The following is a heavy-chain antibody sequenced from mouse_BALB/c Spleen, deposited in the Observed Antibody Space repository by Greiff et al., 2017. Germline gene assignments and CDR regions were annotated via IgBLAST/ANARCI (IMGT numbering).Heavy chain of an antibody. CDR3: ARGGYDEYAMDY. D-gene: IGHD2-14*01. Sequence: VQLQQSGAELVKPGASVKLSCTASGFNIKDTYMHWVKQRPEQGLEWIGRIDPANGNTKYDPKFQGKATITADTSSNTAYLQLSSLTSEDTAVYSCARGGYDEYAMDYWGQGTSVTVSS. CDR1: GFNIKDTY. J-gene: IGHJ4*01. CDR2: IDPANGNT. V-gene: IGHV14-3*02.